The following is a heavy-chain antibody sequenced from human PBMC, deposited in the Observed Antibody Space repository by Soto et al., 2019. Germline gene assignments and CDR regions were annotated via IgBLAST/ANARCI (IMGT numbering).Heavy chain of an antibody. Sequence: SETLSLTCTDSRGSISSYYRSSLLQPPGKGLEWTWYIYYSGSNNYNPFLKSRVPHSVDTSKNQFSLKLSSVTAGDTAVYYCATEDSGRYGMCVWGQGNTVTVSS. CDR3: ATEDSGRYGMCV. J-gene: IGHJ6*01. V-gene: IGHV4-59*01. D-gene: IGHD5-12*01. CDR2: IYYSGSN. CDR1: RGSISSYY.